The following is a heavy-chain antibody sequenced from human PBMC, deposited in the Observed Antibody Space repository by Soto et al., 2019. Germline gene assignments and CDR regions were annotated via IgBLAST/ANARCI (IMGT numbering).Heavy chain of an antibody. CDR3: ARDWGDYYDSSGYFY. CDR2: ISSSCSTI. V-gene: IGHV3-48*02. Sequence: EVQLVESGGGLVQPGGSLRLSCAASGFTFSSYSMNWVRQAPGKGLEWVSYISSSCSTIYYADSVKGRFTISRDNAKNSLYLQMNSLRDEDTAVYYCARDWGDYYDSSGYFYWGQGTLVTVSS. J-gene: IGHJ4*02. D-gene: IGHD3-22*01. CDR1: GFTFSSYS.